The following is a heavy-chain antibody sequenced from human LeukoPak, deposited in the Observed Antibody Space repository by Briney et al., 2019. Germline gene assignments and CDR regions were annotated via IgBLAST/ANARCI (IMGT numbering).Heavy chain of an antibody. V-gene: IGHV3-23*01. CDR2: ISASGSGT. Sequence: GGSLRLSCAAFGFTFSSYAMNWVRRAPGKGLEWVSSISASGSGTNYADSVKGRFTISRDSSENTLSLQMNSLRAEDTAVYYCATKARNHFDYWGQGTLVTVSS. CDR1: GFTFSSYA. J-gene: IGHJ4*02. CDR3: ATKARNHFDY.